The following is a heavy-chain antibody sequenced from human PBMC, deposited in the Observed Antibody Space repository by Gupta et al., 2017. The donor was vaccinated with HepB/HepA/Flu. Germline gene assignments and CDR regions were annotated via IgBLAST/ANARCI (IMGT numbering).Heavy chain of an antibody. CDR3: ATSYYDFGGKFDF. CDR2: IHYSGST. V-gene: IGHV4-59*11. Sequence: QVRLQESGPGLVKPSETLSLTCSVSGGSISNHYWSWIRQPPGKGLEWIGYIHYSGSTTHNPFLRSRVTISVDTSKSQFSLKVTSVTAADTAVYYCATSYYDFGGKFDFWGQGTLVTVSS. CDR1: GGSISNHY. D-gene: IGHD4-23*01. J-gene: IGHJ4*02.